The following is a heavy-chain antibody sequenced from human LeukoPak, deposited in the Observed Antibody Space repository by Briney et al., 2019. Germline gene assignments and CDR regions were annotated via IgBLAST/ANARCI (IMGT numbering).Heavy chain of an antibody. Sequence: GGSLRLSCAASGFTFSSYAMHWVRQAPGKGLEWVAVISYDGSNKYYADSVKGRFTISRDNSKNTLCLQMNSLRAEDTAVYYCARDDGYYDFWSGYYIGYNWFDPWGQGTLVTVSS. CDR3: ARDDGYYDFWSGYYIGYNWFDP. CDR2: ISYDGSNK. D-gene: IGHD3-3*01. CDR1: GFTFSSYA. V-gene: IGHV3-30-3*01. J-gene: IGHJ5*02.